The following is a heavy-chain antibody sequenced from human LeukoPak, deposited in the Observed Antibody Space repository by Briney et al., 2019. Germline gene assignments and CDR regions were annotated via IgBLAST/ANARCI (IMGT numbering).Heavy chain of an antibody. CDR1: GFTFSSYA. D-gene: IGHD3-22*01. J-gene: IGHJ1*01. V-gene: IGHV3-21*01. CDR3: ARDSSGYSPEYFQH. Sequence: PGGSLRLSCAVSGFTFSSYAMNWVRQAPGKGLEWVSSISSSSSYIYYADSVKGRFTISRDNAKNSLYLQMNSLRAEDTAVYYCARDSSGYSPEYFQHWGQGTLDTVSS. CDR2: ISSSSSYI.